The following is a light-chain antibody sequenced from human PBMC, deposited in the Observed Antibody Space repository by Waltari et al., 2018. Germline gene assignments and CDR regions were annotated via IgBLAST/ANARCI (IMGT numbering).Light chain of an antibody. CDR2: NVF. CDR3: QQRYTMTMYT. V-gene: IGKV1-39*01. CDR1: QDISNN. J-gene: IGKJ2*01. Sequence: DIPMTQSPSPLSASLLDRVTITCRASQDISNNLNWYQQKPGKAPDLLIFNVFTLQSGVPSRFSGSGSGTEFTLTISSRQPEDSATSYCQQRYTMTMYTFGQGTKLEIK.